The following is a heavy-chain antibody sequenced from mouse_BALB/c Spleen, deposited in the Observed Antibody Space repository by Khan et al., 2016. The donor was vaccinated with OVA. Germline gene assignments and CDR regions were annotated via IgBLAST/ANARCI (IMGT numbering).Heavy chain of an antibody. J-gene: IGHJ4*01. D-gene: IGHD2-3*01. Sequence: VQLKQSGPGLVKPSQSLSLTCTVTGYSITSDYAWNWIRQFPGNKLEWMGYISYSGSTNYNPALKSRISITRDTSKNQFFLQLNSVPTEDTATXYCARDGSRYNYAIDYWCQGTSVTVSP. CDR2: ISYSGST. CDR3: ARDGSRYNYAIDY. CDR1: GYSITSDYA. V-gene: IGHV3-2*02.